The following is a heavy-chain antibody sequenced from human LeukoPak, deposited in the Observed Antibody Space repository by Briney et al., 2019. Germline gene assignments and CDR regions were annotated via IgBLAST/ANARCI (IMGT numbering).Heavy chain of an antibody. V-gene: IGHV1-2*02. CDR3: ARVRPLIAAAGTTYSYYYMDV. Sequence: ASVKVSCKASGYTFTGYYMHWVRQAPGQGLEWMGWINPNSGGTNYAQKFQGRVTMTRDTSISTAYMELSRLRSDDTAVYYCARVRPLIAAAGTTYSYYYMDVWGKGTTVTVSS. CDR1: GYTFTGYY. CDR2: INPNSGGT. D-gene: IGHD6-13*01. J-gene: IGHJ6*03.